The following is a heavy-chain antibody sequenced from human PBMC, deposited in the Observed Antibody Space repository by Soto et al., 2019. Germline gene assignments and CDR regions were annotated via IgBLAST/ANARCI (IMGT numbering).Heavy chain of an antibody. J-gene: IGHJ6*02. CDR1: GFTFDDYA. Sequence: EVQLVESGGGLVQPGRSLRLSCAASGFTFDDYAMHWVRQAPGKGLEWVSGISWNSGSIGYADSVKGRFTISRDNAKNSLYLQMNSLRAEDTALYYCAKDRVQLERNVYYYYGMDVWGQGTTVTVSS. CDR3: AKDRVQLERNVYYYYGMDV. V-gene: IGHV3-9*01. D-gene: IGHD1-1*01. CDR2: ISWNSGSI.